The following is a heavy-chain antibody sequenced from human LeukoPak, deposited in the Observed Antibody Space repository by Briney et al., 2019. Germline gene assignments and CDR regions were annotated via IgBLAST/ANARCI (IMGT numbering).Heavy chain of an antibody. CDR3: ARDSLRAALHYMDV. D-gene: IGHD4-11*01. CDR2: ISYDGSIK. Sequence: PGGSLRLSCAASGFTFSSYDMNWVRQLPGRELEWLALISYDGSIKYYADSVKGRFTISRDNSKNTFYLQLNTLRAEDTAVYYCARDSLRAALHYMDVWGKGATVTVSS. J-gene: IGHJ6*03. CDR1: GFTFSSYD. V-gene: IGHV3-30*04.